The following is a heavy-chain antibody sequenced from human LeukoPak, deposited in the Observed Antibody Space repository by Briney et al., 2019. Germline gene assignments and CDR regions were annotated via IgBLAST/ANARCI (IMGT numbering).Heavy chain of an antibody. Sequence: GGSLRLSCVASGFTFSKYGMHWVRQAPGKGLEWLAIVWYDGHNKYYADSVKGRFTISRDNSKNTLFLEMTDLRAEDTAVYYCAREWGLIAVAGGPGYWGQGALVTVSS. J-gene: IGHJ4*02. V-gene: IGHV3-33*01. CDR3: AREWGLIAVAGGPGY. CDR2: VWYDGHNK. CDR1: GFTFSKYG. D-gene: IGHD6-19*01.